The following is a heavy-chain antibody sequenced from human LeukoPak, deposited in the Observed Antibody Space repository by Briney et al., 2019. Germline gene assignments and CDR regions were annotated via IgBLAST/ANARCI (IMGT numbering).Heavy chain of an antibody. CDR3: ARGGLGLGYCSSTSCYGLDY. J-gene: IGHJ4*02. CDR1: GYSISSAYH. V-gene: IGHV4-38-2*02. Sequence: SETLSLTCTVSGYSISSAYHWGWLRQPPGKGLEWIGSIYRSGSTYYNPSLKSRVTISVDTSKNQFSLKLSSVTAADTAVYYCARGGLGLGYCSSTSCYGLDYWGQGTLVTVSS. D-gene: IGHD2-2*01. CDR2: IYRSGST.